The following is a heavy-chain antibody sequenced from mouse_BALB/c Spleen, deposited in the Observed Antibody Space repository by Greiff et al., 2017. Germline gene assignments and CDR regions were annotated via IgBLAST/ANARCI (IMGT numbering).Heavy chain of an antibody. CDR2: IYPGNSDT. J-gene: IGHJ1*01. Sequence: EVQLQQSGTVLARPGASVKMSCKASGYTFTSYWMHWVKQRPGQGLEWIGAIYPGNSDTSYNQKFKGKAKLTAVTSTSTAYMELSSLTNEDSAVYYCTRADDRYDEFDVWGAGTTVTVSS. D-gene: IGHD2-14*01. V-gene: IGHV1-5*01. CDR3: TRADDRYDEFDV. CDR1: GYTFTSYW.